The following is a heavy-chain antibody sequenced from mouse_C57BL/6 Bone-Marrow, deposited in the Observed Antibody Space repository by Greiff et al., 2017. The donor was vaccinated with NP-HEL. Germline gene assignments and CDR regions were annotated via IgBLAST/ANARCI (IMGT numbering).Heavy chain of an antibody. Sequence: EVKLQESGPGLVKPSQSLSLTCSVTGYSITSGYYWNWIRQFPGNKLEWMGYISYDGSNNYNPSLKNRISITRDTSKNQFFLKLNSVTTEDTATYYCARRGDSNHGGFAYWGQGTLVTVSA. J-gene: IGHJ3*01. D-gene: IGHD2-5*01. CDR1: GYSITSGYY. CDR3: ARRGDSNHGGFAY. CDR2: ISYDGSN. V-gene: IGHV3-6*01.